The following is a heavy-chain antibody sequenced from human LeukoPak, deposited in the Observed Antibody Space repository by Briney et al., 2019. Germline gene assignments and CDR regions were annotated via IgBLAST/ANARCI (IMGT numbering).Heavy chain of an antibody. Sequence: GGSLRLSCAAPGFTFSSYWMNWVRQAPGKGLEWVANIKQDGSEKYYVDSVKGRFTISRDNAKSSLYLQMNSLRAEDTAVYYCARGLRGYTYGLDYWGQGTLVAVSS. V-gene: IGHV3-7*04. J-gene: IGHJ4*02. CDR2: IKQDGSEK. CDR1: GFTFSSYW. D-gene: IGHD5-18*01. CDR3: ARGLRGYTYGLDY.